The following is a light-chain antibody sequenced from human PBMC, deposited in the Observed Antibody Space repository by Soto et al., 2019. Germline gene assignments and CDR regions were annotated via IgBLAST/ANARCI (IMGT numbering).Light chain of an antibody. J-gene: IGLJ2*01. CDR1: NIGSKS. CDR3: QVWDSSSGV. Sequence: SYELTQPPSVSVAPGETDRITCGGNNIGSKSEHWYQQKPGQAPVLVIYYDSDRPSGIPERFSGSNSGNAATLTISRVEAWDEADYYCQVWDSSSGVFGGGTQLTVL. V-gene: IGLV3-21*04. CDR2: YDS.